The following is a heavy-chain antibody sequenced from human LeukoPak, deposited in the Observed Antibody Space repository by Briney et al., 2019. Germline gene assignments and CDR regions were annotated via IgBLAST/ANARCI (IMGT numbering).Heavy chain of an antibody. CDR3: AKEMGHSKPFDY. D-gene: IGHD5-18*01. CDR2: ISNTGGNT. CDR1: GFTFNSYA. V-gene: IGHV3-23*01. Sequence: PGGSLRLSCAASGFTFNSYAMSWVRQAPGKGLEWVSAISNTGGNTYYASSVRGRFTISRDNSKNTLYLQTDSLRAEDTAVYYCAKEMGHSKPFDYWGQGTLVTVSS. J-gene: IGHJ4*02.